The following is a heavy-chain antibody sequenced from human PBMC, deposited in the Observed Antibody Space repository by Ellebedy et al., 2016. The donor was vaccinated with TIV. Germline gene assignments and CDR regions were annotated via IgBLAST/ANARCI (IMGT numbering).Heavy chain of an antibody. J-gene: IGHJ3*01. CDR2: ITESGGNT. Sequence: GESLKISCADSGFTFTTHAMSWVRQAPGKGLEWVSSITESGGNTYYADSVKGRFTISRDNSKDTLYLQMNSLRAEDTAIYYCARDPVGVGPAFDVWGQGTMVTVS. V-gene: IGHV3-23*01. CDR1: GFTFTTHA. D-gene: IGHD4-23*01. CDR3: ARDPVGVGPAFDV.